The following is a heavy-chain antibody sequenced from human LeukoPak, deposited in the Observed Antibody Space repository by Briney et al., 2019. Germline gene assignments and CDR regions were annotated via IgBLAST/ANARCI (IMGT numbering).Heavy chain of an antibody. J-gene: IGHJ4*02. Sequence: PSETLSLTCTVSGGSISSSTYYWGWIRRPPGKGLEWIGYIYYSGNTNYNPSLKSRVTISVDTSKNQFSLKLSSVTAADTAVYYCASRGLGTATFDYWGQGTLVTVSS. CDR1: GGSISSSTYY. CDR3: ASRGLGTATFDY. V-gene: IGHV4-61*05. CDR2: IYYSGNT. D-gene: IGHD3/OR15-3a*01.